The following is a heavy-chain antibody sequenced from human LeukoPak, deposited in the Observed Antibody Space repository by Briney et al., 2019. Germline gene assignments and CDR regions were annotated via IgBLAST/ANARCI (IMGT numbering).Heavy chain of an antibody. CDR3: ATSGITMIVVVTFFDY. CDR2: ISGSGGST. CDR1: GFTFSSYA. D-gene: IGHD3-22*01. Sequence: GGSLRLSCAASGFTFSSYAMSWVRQAPGKGLEWVSAISGSGGSTYYADSVKGRFTISRDNSKNTLYLQMNSLRAEDTAVYYYATSGITMIVVVTFFDYWGQGTLVTVSS. J-gene: IGHJ4*02. V-gene: IGHV3-23*01.